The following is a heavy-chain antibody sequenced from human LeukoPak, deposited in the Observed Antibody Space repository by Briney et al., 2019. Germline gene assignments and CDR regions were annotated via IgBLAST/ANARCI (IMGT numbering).Heavy chain of an antibody. CDR1: GFTFSSYA. J-gene: IGHJ4*02. Sequence: GGSLRLSCAASGFTFSSYAMSWVRQAPGKGLEWVSAISGSGGSTYYADSVKGRFTISRDNSKNTLDLQMNSLRAEDTAVYYGAKGGLLPYFRGGSCYLKPRNYYFDYWGQGTLVTVPS. CDR2: ISGSGGST. D-gene: IGHD2-15*01. CDR3: AKGGLLPYFRGGSCYLKPRNYYFDY. V-gene: IGHV3-23*01.